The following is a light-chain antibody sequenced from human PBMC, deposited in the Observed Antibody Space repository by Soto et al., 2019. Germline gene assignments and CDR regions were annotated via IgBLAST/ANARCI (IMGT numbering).Light chain of an antibody. V-gene: IGLV4-60*03. CDR3: ESWDSNTRV. CDR1: SGHSSYI. CDR2: LEGSGSH. Sequence: QLVLTQSSSASASLGSSVKLTCTLSSGHSSYIIAWHQQQPGKAAQYLMKLEGSGSHNKGSGVPDRFSGSSSGAVRYLTISNLQSEDGADHYCESWDSNTRVFGTGTKLTVL. J-gene: IGLJ1*01.